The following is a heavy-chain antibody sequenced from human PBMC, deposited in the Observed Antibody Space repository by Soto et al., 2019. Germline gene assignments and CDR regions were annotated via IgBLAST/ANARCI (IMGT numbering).Heavy chain of an antibody. CDR3: ARGPNIRTYDY. V-gene: IGHV4-34*01. CDR2: SNHSGST. CDR1: GGSFSEYY. Sequence: SENLSLTCAVYGGSFSEYYWTWIRQPPGKGLEWIGESNHSGSTTYNPSLKSRVTISVDKSKNQFSLKLTSVTAADTAVYYCARGPNIRTYDYWGQGTLVTVSS. J-gene: IGHJ4*02.